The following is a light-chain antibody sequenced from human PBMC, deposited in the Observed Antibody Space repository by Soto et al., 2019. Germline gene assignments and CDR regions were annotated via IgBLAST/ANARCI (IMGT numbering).Light chain of an antibody. V-gene: IGLV1-40*01. CDR2: GNS. CDR3: QSYDSSLSGSKV. J-gene: IGLJ2*01. Sequence: QSVLTQPPSVSGAPGQRVTISCTGSSSNIGAGYDVHWYQHLPGTAPKLLIYGNSNRPSGVPDRFSGSKSGTSASLAITGLQAEDEADSYCQSYDSSLSGSKVFGGRTKLTVL. CDR1: SSNIGAGYD.